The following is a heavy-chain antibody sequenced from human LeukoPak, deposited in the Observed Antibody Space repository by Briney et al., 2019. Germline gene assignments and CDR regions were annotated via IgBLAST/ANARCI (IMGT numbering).Heavy chain of an antibody. J-gene: IGHJ4*02. CDR1: GFTFSTYG. V-gene: IGHV3-30*03. CDR2: ISYDGSND. D-gene: IGHD3-9*01. Sequence: TGGSLRLSCTASGFTFSTYGMHWVRQAPGKGLAWVAVISYDGSNDYYADSVEGRFTFSRDNSKNTLYLQMNSLTPEDTAVYYCASGSARRYFDWLPQDYWGQGTLVTVSS. CDR3: ASGSARRYFDWLPQDY.